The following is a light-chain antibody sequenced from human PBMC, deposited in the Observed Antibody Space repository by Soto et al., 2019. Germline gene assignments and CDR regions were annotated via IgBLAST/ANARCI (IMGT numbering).Light chain of an antibody. J-gene: IGKJ5*01. CDR3: QQYENLPT. Sequence: DIQMTQSPSTLSASVGDRVTITCRASHIISSWLAWYQQKPGRAPKLLIYDASNLEAGVPSRFRGSGSGTDFTFTISRLQPEDIATYYCQQYENLPTFGQGTRLEIK. V-gene: IGKV1-33*01. CDR2: DAS. CDR1: HIISSW.